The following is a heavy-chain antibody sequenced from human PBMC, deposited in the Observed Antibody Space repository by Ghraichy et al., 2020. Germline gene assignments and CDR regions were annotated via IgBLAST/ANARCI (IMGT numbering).Heavy chain of an antibody. Sequence: SETLSLTCTVSGGSISSSSYYWGWIRQPPGKGLEWIGSIYYSGSTYYNPSLKSRVTISVDTSKNQFSLKLSSVTAVDTAVYYCARLRRDTYYYGMDVWGQGTTVTVSS. CDR3: ARLRRDTYYYGMDV. CDR1: GGSISSSSYY. D-gene: IGHD5-24*01. J-gene: IGHJ6*02. CDR2: IYYSGST. V-gene: IGHV4-39*01.